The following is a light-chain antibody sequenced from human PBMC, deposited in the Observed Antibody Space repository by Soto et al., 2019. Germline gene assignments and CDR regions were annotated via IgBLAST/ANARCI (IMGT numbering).Light chain of an antibody. V-gene: IGLV1-40*01. CDR1: SSNIGATYD. J-gene: IGLJ2*01. CDR3: QSYDSFLGAV. Sequence: QSVLTQPPSVSGAPGQRVSISYTGSSSNIGATYDVHWYQQVPGTAPKLLIYDNSNRPSGVPDRFSGSKSGTSASLAITGLQPEDEADYYCQSYDSFLGAVFGGGTKVTVL. CDR2: DNS.